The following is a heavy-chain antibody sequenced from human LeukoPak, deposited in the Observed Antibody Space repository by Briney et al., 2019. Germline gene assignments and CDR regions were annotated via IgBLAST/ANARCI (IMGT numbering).Heavy chain of an antibody. V-gene: IGHV3-64*02. CDR3: AREGAAPGTWYYFDH. D-gene: IGHD6-13*01. CDR1: GFTFSDYV. J-gene: IGHJ4*02. Sequence: GGSLRLSCAASGFTFSDYVMHWVRQAPGKGLEYVAAVSGNGGTTFYADSVKGRFTIYRDNSENTLYLQMNSLRPEDKAVYYCAREGAAPGTWYYFDHWGQGTLVAVSS. CDR2: VSGNGGTT.